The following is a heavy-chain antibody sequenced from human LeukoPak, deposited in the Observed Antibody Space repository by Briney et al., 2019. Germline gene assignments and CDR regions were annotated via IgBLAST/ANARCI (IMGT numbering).Heavy chain of an antibody. J-gene: IGHJ4*02. Sequence: SETLSLTCTVSGGSISSYYWSWIRQPPGKGLEWIGYIYYSGSTNYNPSLKSRVTISVDTSKNQFSLKLSSVTAADTAVCYCARQGASAGTAMFKFDYWGQGTLVTVSS. CDR3: ARQGASAGTAMFKFDY. CDR2: IYYSGST. CDR1: GGSISSYY. D-gene: IGHD5-18*01. V-gene: IGHV4-59*08.